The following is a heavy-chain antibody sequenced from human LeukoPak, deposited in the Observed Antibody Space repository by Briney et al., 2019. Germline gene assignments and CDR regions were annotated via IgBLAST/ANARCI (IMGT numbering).Heavy chain of an antibody. CDR3: ARDPEHGDYGVDY. Sequence: GGSLRLSCAASGFTFSSYWMNWVRQAPGKGLEWVANIKQDGSEKYYVDSVKGRFTISRDNAKNSLYLQMNSLRVEDTAVYYCARDPEHGDYGVDYWGQGTLVTVSS. CDR2: IKQDGSEK. CDR1: GFTFSSYW. D-gene: IGHD4-17*01. J-gene: IGHJ4*02. V-gene: IGHV3-7*01.